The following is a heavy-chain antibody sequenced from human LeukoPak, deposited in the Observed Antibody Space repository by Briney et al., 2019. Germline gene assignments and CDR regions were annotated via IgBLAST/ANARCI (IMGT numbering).Heavy chain of an antibody. CDR2: ISNSGST. J-gene: IGHJ6*03. CDR1: GGSIGSSY. D-gene: IGHD3-3*01. CDR3: ARAQYDGLSTGYTGGFYYMDV. Sequence: SETLSLTCTASGGSIGSSYWSWIRQPPGKGLEWIGYISNSGSTTYSPSLKSRLTISVHMSKNQFSLDLHSVTTADTAVYYCARAQYDGLSTGYTGGFYYMDVWGKRTTVSVSS. V-gene: IGHV4-59*01.